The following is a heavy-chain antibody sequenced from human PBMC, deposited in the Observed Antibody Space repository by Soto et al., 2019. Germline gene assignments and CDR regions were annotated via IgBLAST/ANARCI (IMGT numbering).Heavy chain of an antibody. CDR3: AREIKPYYDILTGYPDGMDV. CDR2: INHSGST. J-gene: IGHJ6*02. CDR1: GGSFSGYY. V-gene: IGHV4-34*01. D-gene: IGHD3-9*01. Sequence: LSPTCAVYGGSFSGYYWSWIRQPPGKGLEWIGEINHSGSTNYNPSLKSRVTISVDTSKNQFSLKLSSVTAADTAVYYCAREIKPYYDILTGYPDGMDVWGQGTTVTVSS.